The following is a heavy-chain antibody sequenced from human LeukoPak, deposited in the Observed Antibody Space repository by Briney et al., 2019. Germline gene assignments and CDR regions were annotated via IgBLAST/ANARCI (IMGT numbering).Heavy chain of an antibody. D-gene: IGHD3-22*01. J-gene: IGHJ3*02. V-gene: IGHV3-23*01. CDR1: GFTFSSYA. CDR3: AKAGRGYYDSSGYVPSGAFDI. CDR2: ISGSGGST. Sequence: PGGSLRLSCAASGFTFSSYAMSWVRQAPGKGLEWVSAISGSGGSTYYADSVKGRFTISRDNSKNTLYLQMNSLRAEDTAVYYCAKAGRGYYDSSGYVPSGAFDIWGQGTMVTVSS.